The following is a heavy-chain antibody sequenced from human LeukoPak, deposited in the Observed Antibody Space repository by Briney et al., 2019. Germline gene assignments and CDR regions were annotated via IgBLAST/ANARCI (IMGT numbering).Heavy chain of an antibody. CDR1: GGSLSSYY. CDR3: ARTYDFWSGPYAFDI. V-gene: IGHV4-4*07. D-gene: IGHD3-3*01. Sequence: SETLSLTCTVSGGSLSSYYWSWIRQPPGKGLEWIGRIYTSGSTNYNPSLKSRVTMSVDTSKNQFSLKLSSVTAADTAVYYCARTYDFWSGPYAFDIWGQGTMVTVSS. J-gene: IGHJ3*02. CDR2: IYTSGST.